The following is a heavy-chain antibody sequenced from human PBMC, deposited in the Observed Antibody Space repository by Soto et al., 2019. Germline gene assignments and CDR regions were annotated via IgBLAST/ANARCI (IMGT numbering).Heavy chain of an antibody. J-gene: IGHJ4*02. Sequence: ASVKVSCKASGYIFTSAGISWVRQAPGQGLEWMGWISAYNGNTEYAQKLQGRVTMTTDTSTSTAYMELRSLTSDDTAVYYCARDLDGSGSYYTDYWGQGTLVTVSS. V-gene: IGHV1-18*01. CDR2: ISAYNGNT. CDR3: ARDLDGSGSYYTDY. CDR1: GYIFTSAG. D-gene: IGHD3-10*01.